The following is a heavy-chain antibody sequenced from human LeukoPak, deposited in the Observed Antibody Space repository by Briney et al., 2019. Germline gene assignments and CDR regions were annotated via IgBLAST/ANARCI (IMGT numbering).Heavy chain of an antibody. D-gene: IGHD6-13*01. CDR1: GFTFSDYY. Sequence: PGGSLRLSCAASGFTFSDYYMNWIRQAPGKGLEWLSYISSSGTTIYYADSVKGRFTISRDNAENLLYLQMNSLRAEDTAVYYCARDPSYSSSSRWFDPWGQGTLVTVSS. CDR3: ARDPSYSSSSRWFDP. J-gene: IGHJ5*02. V-gene: IGHV3-11*04. CDR2: ISSSGTTI.